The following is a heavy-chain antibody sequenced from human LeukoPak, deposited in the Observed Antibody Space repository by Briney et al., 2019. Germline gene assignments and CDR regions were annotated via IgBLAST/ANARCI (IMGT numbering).Heavy chain of an antibody. Sequence: GGSLRLSCAASGFTFSNSAMSWVRQAPGKGLEWVSTLSGSGITTYYADSVKGRFTISRDNSKNTLYLQMNSLRAEDTAVYYCAKGIYSSGWSYFDYWGHGILVTVSS. V-gene: IGHV3-23*01. D-gene: IGHD6-19*01. CDR2: LSGSGITT. CDR3: AKGIYSSGWSYFDY. CDR1: GFTFSNSA. J-gene: IGHJ4*01.